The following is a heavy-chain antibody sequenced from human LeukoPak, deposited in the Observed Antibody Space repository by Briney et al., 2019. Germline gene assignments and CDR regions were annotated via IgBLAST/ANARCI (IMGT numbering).Heavy chain of an antibody. V-gene: IGHV1-2*02. CDR2: INPNSGGT. Sequence: ASVKVSCKASGYTFTGYYMHWVRQAPGQGLEWMGWINPNSGGTNYAQKCQGRVTTTRHTSIITAYMELRRLTSDDTAVYYCATHLVVVITTLIYWGQGTLVTVSS. CDR3: ATHLVVVITTLIY. J-gene: IGHJ4*02. CDR1: GYTFTGYY. D-gene: IGHD3-22*01.